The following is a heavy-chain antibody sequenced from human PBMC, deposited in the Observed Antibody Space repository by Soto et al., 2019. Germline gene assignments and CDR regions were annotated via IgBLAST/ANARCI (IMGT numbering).Heavy chain of an antibody. CDR3: ARGGVAVAAFSV. J-gene: IGHJ4*02. CDR1: GGSISITNW. Sequence: SETLSLTCGVSGGSISITNWWSWVRQPPGKGLEWIGEIYHSGTTNYNPSLKSRVIISVDKSKNQFSLKLSSVTAADTAVYYCARGGVAVAAFSVWGQGTLVTVSS. D-gene: IGHD6-19*01. V-gene: IGHV4-4*02. CDR2: IYHSGTT.